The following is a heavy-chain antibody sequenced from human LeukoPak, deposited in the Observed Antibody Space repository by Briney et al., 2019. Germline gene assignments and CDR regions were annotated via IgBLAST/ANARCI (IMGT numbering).Heavy chain of an antibody. CDR3: ATLTGDTAMVRSAFDI. CDR1: CGSISSSSYY. CDR2: IYYSGST. D-gene: IGHD5-18*01. V-gene: IGHV4-39*01. Sequence: SETLSLTCTVSCGSISSSSYYWGWIRQPPGKGLEWIGSIYYSGSTYYNPSLKSRVTISVDTSKNQFSLRLSSVTAADTAVYYCATLTGDTAMVRSAFDIWGQGTMVTVSS. J-gene: IGHJ3*02.